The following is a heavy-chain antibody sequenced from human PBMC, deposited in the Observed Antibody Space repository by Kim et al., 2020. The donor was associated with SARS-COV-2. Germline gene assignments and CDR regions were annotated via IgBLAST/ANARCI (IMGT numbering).Heavy chain of an antibody. V-gene: IGHV3-48*02. CDR3: ARELFSYMVRGPYYGMDV. CDR1: GFTFSSYS. Sequence: GGSLRLSCAASGFTFSSYSMNWVRRAPGKGLEWVSYISSSSSTIYYADSVKGRFTISRDNAKNSLYLQMNSLRDEDTAVYYCARELFSYMVRGPYYGMDVWGQGTTVTVSS. J-gene: IGHJ6*02. D-gene: IGHD3-10*01. CDR2: ISSSSSTI.